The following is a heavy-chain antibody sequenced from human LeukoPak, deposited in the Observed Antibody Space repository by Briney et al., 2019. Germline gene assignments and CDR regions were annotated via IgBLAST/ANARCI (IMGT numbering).Heavy chain of an antibody. J-gene: IGHJ3*02. V-gene: IGHV3-9*01. Sequence: GGSLRLSCAASGFTFDDYAMHWVRQAPGKGLEWVSGISWNSGSIGYADSVKGRFTISRDNAKNSLYLQMNNLRAEDTALYYCARPKEGAFDIWGQGTMVTVSS. CDR3: ARPKEGAFDI. CDR2: ISWNSGSI. CDR1: GFTFDDYA.